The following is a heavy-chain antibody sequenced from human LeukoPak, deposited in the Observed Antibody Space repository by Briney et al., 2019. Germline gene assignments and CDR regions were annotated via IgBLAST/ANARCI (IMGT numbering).Heavy chain of an antibody. Sequence: AASVKVSCKASGYTFTSYAISWVRQAPGQGLEWMGGIIPIFGTANYAQKLQGRVTITTDESTSTAYMELSSLRSEDTAVYYCARAGGIDDFWSAKTWYYYYMDVWGKGTTVTVS. CDR2: IIPIFGTA. CDR1: GYTFTSYA. J-gene: IGHJ6*03. CDR3: ARAGGIDDFWSAKTWYYYYMDV. V-gene: IGHV1-69*05. D-gene: IGHD3-3*01.